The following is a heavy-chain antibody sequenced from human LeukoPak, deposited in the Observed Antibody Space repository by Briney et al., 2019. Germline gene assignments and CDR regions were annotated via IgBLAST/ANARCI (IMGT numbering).Heavy chain of an antibody. Sequence: ASETLSLTCTVSGGSISSYYWSWIRQPPGKGLEWIGYIYYSGSTNYNPSLKSRVTISVDPPKNQFSLKLSSVTAADTAVYYCARVLRYFDWSNPYYGMDVWGQGTTVTVSS. CDR1: GGSISSYY. V-gene: IGHV4-59*01. CDR2: IYYSGST. D-gene: IGHD3-9*01. CDR3: ARVLRYFDWSNPYYGMDV. J-gene: IGHJ6*02.